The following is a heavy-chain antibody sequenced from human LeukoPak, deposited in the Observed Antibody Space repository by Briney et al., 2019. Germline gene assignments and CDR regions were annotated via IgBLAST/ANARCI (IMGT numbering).Heavy chain of an antibody. CDR3: ARCSGGSCYTWYGMDV. CDR2: ISAYNGNT. D-gene: IGHD2-15*01. J-gene: IGHJ6*02. V-gene: IGHV1-18*01. CDR1: GHSLTQLS. Sequence: ASVKVSCKVSGHSLTQLSMHWVRQGAGRGLEWMGWISAYNGNTNYAQKLQGRVTMTTDTSTSTAYMELRSLRSDDTAAYYCARCSGGSCYTWYGMDVWGQGTTVTVSS.